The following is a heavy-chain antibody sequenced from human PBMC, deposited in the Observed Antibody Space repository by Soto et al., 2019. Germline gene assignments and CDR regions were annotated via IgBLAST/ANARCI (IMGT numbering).Heavy chain of an antibody. CDR2: MSHDGRNT. D-gene: IGHD3-9*01. J-gene: IGHJ6*01. V-gene: IGHV3-30*04. Sequence: GGSLRLSCRTSGFLFNTYAMHWVRQAPGKGLEWVAVMSHDGRNTYYSDSVKGRFTISRDNPRNTLYLQMDTLRTDDTGAYYCARPGSGYDVLTGQYFYYYHAMDVWGQGTTVTVSS. CDR3: ARPGSGYDVLTGQYFYYYHAMDV. CDR1: GFLFNTYA.